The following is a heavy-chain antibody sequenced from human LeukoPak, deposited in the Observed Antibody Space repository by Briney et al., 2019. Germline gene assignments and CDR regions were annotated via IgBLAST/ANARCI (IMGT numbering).Heavy chain of an antibody. CDR3: GGSGGSYVWGYYFDY. CDR2: IYYSGST. J-gene: IGHJ4*02. D-gene: IGHD1-26*01. Sequence: IPSETLSLTCTVSGGSISSSTYYWGWIRQPPGKGLEWIGSIYYSGSTYYNPSLKSRVTMSVDTSKNQFSLKLSSVTATDTAVYYCGGSGGSYVWGYYFDYWGQGTLVTVSS. V-gene: IGHV4-39*01. CDR1: GGSISSSTYY.